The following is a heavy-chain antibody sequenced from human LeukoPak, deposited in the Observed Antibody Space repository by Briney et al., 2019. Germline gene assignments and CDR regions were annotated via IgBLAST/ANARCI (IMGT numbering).Heavy chain of an antibody. CDR1: GGSISSGSYY. CDR3: ASNKFGYSYGDYYYYYMDV. D-gene: IGHD5-18*01. Sequence: TSETLSLTCTVSGGSISSGSYYWSWIRQPAGKGLEWIGRIYTTGSTNYNPSLKSRVTMSVDTSKNQFSLKLNSVTAADTAVYYCASNKFGYSYGDYYYYYMDVWGKGTTVTVSS. V-gene: IGHV4-61*02. J-gene: IGHJ6*03. CDR2: IYTTGST.